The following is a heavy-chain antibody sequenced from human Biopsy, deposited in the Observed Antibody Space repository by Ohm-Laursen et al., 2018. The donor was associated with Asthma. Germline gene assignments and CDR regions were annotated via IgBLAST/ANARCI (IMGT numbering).Heavy chain of an antibody. J-gene: IGHJ4*02. Sequence: LRLSCAASGFTFSDYSMTWIRQAPGKGLEWIGYIYYIGSTYYNPSLKSRVAISLDTSKNQFSLKLSSVTAADTAVYFCARRGGVRRYFDYWGQGTLVTVSS. CDR1: GFTFSDYS. D-gene: IGHD3-16*01. CDR2: IYYIGST. CDR3: ARRGGVRRYFDY. V-gene: IGHV4-30-4*08.